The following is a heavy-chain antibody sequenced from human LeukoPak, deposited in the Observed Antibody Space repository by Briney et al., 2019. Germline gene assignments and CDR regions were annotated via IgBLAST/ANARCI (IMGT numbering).Heavy chain of an antibody. CDR3: AARGSFDY. Sequence: PGRSLRLSCAASGFTFSSYGMHWVRQALGKGLEWVAVISYDGSNKYYADSVKGRFTISRDNSKNTLYLQMNSLRAEDTAVYYCAARGSFDYWGQGTLVTVSS. CDR1: GFTFSSYG. CDR2: ISYDGSNK. V-gene: IGHV3-30*03. J-gene: IGHJ4*02.